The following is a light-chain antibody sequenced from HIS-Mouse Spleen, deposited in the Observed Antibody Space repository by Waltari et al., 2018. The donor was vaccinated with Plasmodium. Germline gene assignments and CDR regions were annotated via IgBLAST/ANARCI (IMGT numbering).Light chain of an antibody. V-gene: IGKV1-17*03. Sequence: DIQLSHSPSAMSASVGGRVPTTCRARQGLSNDLAWFQQKPGKVPTRLIYAASTWQSGVPSRFSGSGSGTEFTLTISSLQSEDFATYYCLQHNSYPRTFGHGTKVEIK. CDR1: QGLSND. CDR3: LQHNSYPRT. CDR2: AAS. J-gene: IGKJ1*01.